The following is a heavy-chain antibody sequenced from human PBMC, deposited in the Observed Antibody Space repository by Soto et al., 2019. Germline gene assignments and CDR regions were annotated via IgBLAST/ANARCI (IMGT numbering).Heavy chain of an antibody. D-gene: IGHD1-7*01. CDR3: ARIWVGTTYYYYGMDV. J-gene: IGHJ6*02. Sequence: KASETLSLTCAVYGGSFSGYYWSWIRQPPGKGLEWIGEINHSGSTNYNPSLKSRVTISVDTSKNQFSLKLSSVTAADTAVYYCARIWVGTTYYYYGMDVWGQGTTVTVSS. CDR1: GGSFSGYY. V-gene: IGHV4-34*01. CDR2: INHSGST.